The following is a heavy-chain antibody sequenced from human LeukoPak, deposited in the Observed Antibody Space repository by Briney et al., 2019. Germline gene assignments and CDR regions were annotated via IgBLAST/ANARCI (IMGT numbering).Heavy chain of an antibody. CDR1: GGSFSGYY. D-gene: IGHD1-26*01. J-gene: IGHJ3*02. V-gene: IGHV4-34*01. CDR3: ASNARGSYFDAFDI. Sequence: PSETLSLTCAVYGGSFSGYYWSWIRQPPGKGLEWIGEINHSGSTNYNPSLKSRVTISVDTSKNQFSLKLSSVAAADTAVYYCASNARGSYFDAFDIWGQGTMVTVSS. CDR2: INHSGST.